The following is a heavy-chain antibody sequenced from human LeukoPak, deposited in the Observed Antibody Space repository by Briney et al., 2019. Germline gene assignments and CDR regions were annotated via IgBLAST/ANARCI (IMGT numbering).Heavy chain of an antibody. CDR3: ARTYYDRVSGSFRHDTFEI. CDR1: GASVSSGSYF. V-gene: IGHV4-61*02. D-gene: IGHD3-16*02. Sequence: SETLSLTCSVSGASVSSGSYFWNWIGQPAGKGLEWLGRIYTSGYTNYNPSLRSRVTISLDTSKSQFSLKLTAVTAADTAIYFCARTYYDRVSGSFRHDTFEIWGQGTLITVSS. J-gene: IGHJ3*02. CDR2: IYTSGYT.